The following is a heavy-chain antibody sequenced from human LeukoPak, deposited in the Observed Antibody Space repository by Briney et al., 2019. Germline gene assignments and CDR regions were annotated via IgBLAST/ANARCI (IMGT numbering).Heavy chain of an antibody. V-gene: IGHV3-23*01. CDR3: SQMVGHSSDWPRFDF. J-gene: IGHJ4*02. CDR1: GFTFSGYS. CDR2: ISGSGTST. D-gene: IGHD6-19*01. Sequence: AGGSLRLSCAASGFTFSGYSMSWVRQAPGKGLEWVSSISGSGTSTYYADSVKGRFTISRDNSKNTLYLQMYSLRAEDAAVYYCSQMVGHSSDWPRFDFWGQGTLVTVSS.